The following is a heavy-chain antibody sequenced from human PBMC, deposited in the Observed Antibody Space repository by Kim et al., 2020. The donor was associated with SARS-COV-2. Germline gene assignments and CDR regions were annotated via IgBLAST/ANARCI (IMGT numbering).Heavy chain of an antibody. J-gene: IGHJ5*02. D-gene: IGHD3-22*01. CDR3: ARGSSGYPSNWFDP. Sequence: AQKFQGRVTMTRDTSTSTVYMELSSLRSEDTAVYYCARGSSGYPSNWFDPWGQGTLVTVSS. V-gene: IGHV1-46*01.